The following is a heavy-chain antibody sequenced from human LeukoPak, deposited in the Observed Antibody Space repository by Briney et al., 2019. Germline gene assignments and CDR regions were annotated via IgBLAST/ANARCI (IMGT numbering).Heavy chain of an antibody. CDR3: ARDLMVSPNYYFDY. CDR1: GYTFTGYY. Sequence: ASVKVSCKASGYTFTGYYMHWVRQAPGQGLEWMGWINPNSGGTNYAQKFQGRVTMTRDTSISTAYMELSRLRSDDTAVYYCARDLMVSPNYYFDYWGQGTPVIVSS. J-gene: IGHJ4*02. D-gene: IGHD2-8*01. CDR2: INPNSGGT. V-gene: IGHV1-2*02.